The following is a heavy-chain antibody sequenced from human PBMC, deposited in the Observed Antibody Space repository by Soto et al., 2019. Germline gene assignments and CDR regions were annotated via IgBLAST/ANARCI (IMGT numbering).Heavy chain of an antibody. CDR2: ISSSSSYI. J-gene: IGHJ6*02. CDR3: ATPLLHYYYYYGMDV. Sequence: GGSLRLSCAASGFTFSSYSMNWVRQAPGKGLEWVSSISSSSSYIYYADSVKGRFTISRDNAKNSLYLQMNSLRAEDTAVYYCATPLLHYYYYYGMDVWGQGTTVTVSS. V-gene: IGHV3-21*01. CDR1: GFTFSSYS.